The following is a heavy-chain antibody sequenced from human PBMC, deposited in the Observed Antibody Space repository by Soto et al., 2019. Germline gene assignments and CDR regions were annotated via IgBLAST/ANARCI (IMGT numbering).Heavy chain of an antibody. CDR1: GIEFSNYA. Sequence: EVQLLESGGGLVQPGGSLRLSCVGSGIEFSNYAMSWVRQAPWKGLEWVSIVSASGRSRYHADSVKGRFTISRDNSKNTLYLHMTKLRAEDTAVYYCAKDGNWLDVYYDVWGQGTPVNVSS. D-gene: IGHD3-16*01. CDR2: VSASGRSR. J-gene: IGHJ4*02. CDR3: AKDGNWLDVYYDV. V-gene: IGHV3-23*01.